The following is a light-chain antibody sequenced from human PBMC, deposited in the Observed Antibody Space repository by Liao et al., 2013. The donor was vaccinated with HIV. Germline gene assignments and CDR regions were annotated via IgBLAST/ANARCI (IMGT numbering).Light chain of an antibody. Sequence: SYELTQPPSVSVSPGQTASITCSGDKLGDKYVCWYHQKSGQSPVLVIYQDSKRPSGIPERFSGSNSGNTATLTISGTQAMDEADYYCQAWDSRTAVFGTGTKVTVL. J-gene: IGLJ1*01. CDR2: QDS. V-gene: IGLV3-1*01. CDR3: QAWDSRTAV. CDR1: KLGDKY.